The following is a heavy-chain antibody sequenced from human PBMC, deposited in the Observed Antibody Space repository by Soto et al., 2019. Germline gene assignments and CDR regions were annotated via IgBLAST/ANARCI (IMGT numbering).Heavy chain of an antibody. V-gene: IGHV3-74*01. CDR1: GLIFSNYK. CDR3: ARDTDGLHY. J-gene: IGHJ4*02. Sequence: EVQLVESGGGLVQPGGSLRLSCAASGLIFSNYKMHWVRQAPGKGLVWVSRINTDGSIIDYADSVKGRFTVSRDNAKNTLYLQMNSLRADDTAVYYCARDTDGLHYWGQGTLVTASS. CDR2: INTDGSII.